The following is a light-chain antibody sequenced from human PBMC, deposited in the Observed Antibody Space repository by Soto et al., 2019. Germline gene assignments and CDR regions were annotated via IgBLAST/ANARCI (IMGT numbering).Light chain of an antibody. CDR1: QGISSS. J-gene: IGKJ2*01. CDR2: GAS. Sequence: DIQMTQSPPSVSASVGDNVTVSCRASQGISSSLAWYQQKPGKAPKLLIYGASTVQSGVPSRFSGSGSATDFTLTIRSLQPEDFATYYCQQGDKFPLTFGLGTRVDI. CDR3: QQGDKFPLT. V-gene: IGKV1-12*01.